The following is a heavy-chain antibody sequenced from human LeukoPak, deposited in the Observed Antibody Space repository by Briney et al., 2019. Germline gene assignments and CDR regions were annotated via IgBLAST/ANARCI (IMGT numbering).Heavy chain of an antibody. CDR3: TTEPYYPGSGSLDS. Sequence: GGSLRLSCAASGLTFSTAWMSWVRQAPGKGLEWVGRIKSKTAGGTADYAAPMKGRFTISRDDSKNTLYLQMNGLKTEDTAVYYCTTEPYYPGSGSLDSWDQGTLVAVSS. CDR1: GLTFSTAW. V-gene: IGHV3-15*01. D-gene: IGHD3-10*01. CDR2: IKSKTAGGTA. J-gene: IGHJ4*02.